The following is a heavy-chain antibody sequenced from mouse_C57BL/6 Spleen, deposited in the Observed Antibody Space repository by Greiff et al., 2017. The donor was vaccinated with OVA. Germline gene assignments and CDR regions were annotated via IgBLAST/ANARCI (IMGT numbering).Heavy chain of an antibody. Sequence: QVQLKQPGAELVKPGASVKMSCKASGYTFTSYWITWVKQRPGQGLEWIGDIYPGSGSTNYNEKFKSKATLTVDTSSSTAYMQLSSLTSEDSAVYYCANIYYGTRWYFDVWGTGTTVTVSS. V-gene: IGHV1-55*01. CDR2: IYPGSGST. CDR1: GYTFTSYW. CDR3: ANIYYGTRWYFDV. D-gene: IGHD2-1*01. J-gene: IGHJ1*03.